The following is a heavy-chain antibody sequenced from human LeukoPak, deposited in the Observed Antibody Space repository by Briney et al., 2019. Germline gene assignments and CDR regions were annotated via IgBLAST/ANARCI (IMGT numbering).Heavy chain of an antibody. Sequence: PGGSLRLSCAASGFTVSSNYMSWVRQAPGKGLEWVSVIYSGGSTYYADSVKGRFTISRDNSKNTLYLQMNSLRAEDTAVYYCARDGNDFWSGYYSMGYYFDYWGQGTLVTVSS. J-gene: IGHJ4*02. V-gene: IGHV3-53*05. CDR3: ARDGNDFWSGYYSMGYYFDY. D-gene: IGHD3-3*01. CDR1: GFTVSSNY. CDR2: IYSGGST.